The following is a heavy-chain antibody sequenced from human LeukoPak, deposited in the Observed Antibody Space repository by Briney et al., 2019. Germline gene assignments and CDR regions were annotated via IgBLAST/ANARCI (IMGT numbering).Heavy chain of an antibody. J-gene: IGHJ4*02. CDR1: GGSFSGYY. CDR2: INHSGST. CDR3: ARKDYYFDY. V-gene: IGHV4-34*01. Sequence: SETLSLTCAVYGGSFSGYYWSWIRQPPGKGLEWIGEINHSGSTNYNPSLKSRVTISVDTSKNQFSLKLSSVTAADTAVYYCARKDYYFDYWGQGTLVTVSS.